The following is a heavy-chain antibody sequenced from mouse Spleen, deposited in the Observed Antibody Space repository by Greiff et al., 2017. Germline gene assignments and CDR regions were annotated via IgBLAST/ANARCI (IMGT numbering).Heavy chain of an antibody. CDR3: ARVGVREAMDY. V-gene: IGHV1-76*01. D-gene: IGHD2-14*01. J-gene: IGHJ4*01. CDR1: GYTFTDYY. CDR2: IYPGSGNT. Sequence: VQLQQSGAELVRPGASVKLSCKASGYTFTDYYINWVKQRPGQGLEWIARIYPGSGNTYYNEKFKGKATLTAEKSSSTAYMQLSSLTSEDSAVYFCARVGVREAMDYWGQGTSVTVSS.